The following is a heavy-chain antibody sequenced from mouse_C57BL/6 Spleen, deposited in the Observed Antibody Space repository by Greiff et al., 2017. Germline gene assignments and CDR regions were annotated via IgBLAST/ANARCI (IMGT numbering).Heavy chain of an antibody. V-gene: IGHV5-9-1*02. CDR1: GFTFSSYA. CDR3: TRGGWLGAL. CDR2: ISSGGDYI. Sequence: DVQLQESGEGLVKPGGSLKLSCAASGFTFSSYAMSWVRQTPEKRLEWVAYISSGGDYIYYADTVKGRFTISRDNARNTLYLQMSSLKSEDTAMYYCTRGGWLGALWGQGTLVTVSA. J-gene: IGHJ3*01. D-gene: IGHD2-3*01.